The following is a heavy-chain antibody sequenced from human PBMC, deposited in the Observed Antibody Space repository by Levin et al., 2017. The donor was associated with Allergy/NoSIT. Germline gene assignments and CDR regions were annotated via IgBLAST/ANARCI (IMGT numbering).Heavy chain of an antibody. CDR3: ARLYGSGGFDY. V-gene: IGHV4-59*08. CDR2: VFYSGST. CDR1: GGSISSYY. Sequence: PSETLSLTCTVSGGSISSYYWSWIRQPPGKGLEWIAYVFYSGSTNYNPSLKSRVTTSVDTSKSQFSLRLSSVTAADTAVYYCARLYGSGGFDYWGQGTLVTVSS. D-gene: IGHD3-10*01. J-gene: IGHJ4*02.